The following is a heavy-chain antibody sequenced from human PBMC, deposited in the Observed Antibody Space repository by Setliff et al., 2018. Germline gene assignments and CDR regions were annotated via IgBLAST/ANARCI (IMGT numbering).Heavy chain of an antibody. CDR2: IRDRGST. CDR3: VRDLSGGQAL. D-gene: IGHD1-26*01. CDR1: GGSVSRTVYY. J-gene: IGHJ3*01. V-gene: IGHV4-39*07. Sequence: SETLSLTCSVAGGSVSRTVYYWGWVRQSPGKGPEWVASIRDRGSTAYNPSLRSRLTISIDTSENQFSMKLIPVTAADTAVYYCVRDLSGGQALWGQGTMVTVSS.